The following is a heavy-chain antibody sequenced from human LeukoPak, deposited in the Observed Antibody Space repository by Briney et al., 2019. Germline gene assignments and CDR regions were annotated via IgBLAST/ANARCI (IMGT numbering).Heavy chain of an antibody. CDR2: IYYSGST. V-gene: IGHV4-30-4*08. CDR1: GGSISSGDYY. Sequence: PSETLSLTCTVSGGSISSGDYYWSWIRQPPGKGLEWIGYIYYSGSTYYNPSLRSRVTISVDTSKNQFSLKLSSVTAADTAVYYCARAPRCAGDCYSLFDFWGQGTLVTVSS. CDR3: ARAPRCAGDCYSLFDF. D-gene: IGHD2-21*02. J-gene: IGHJ4*02.